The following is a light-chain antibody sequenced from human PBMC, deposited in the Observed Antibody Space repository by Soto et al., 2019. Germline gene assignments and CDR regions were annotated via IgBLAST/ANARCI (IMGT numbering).Light chain of an antibody. V-gene: IGKV1-5*01. CDR2: DAS. CDR3: QHYNSYSEA. Sequence: DIQMTQSPSTLSASVGDTFTITCRASQSVAGWLAWYQQKPGKAPTLLIYDASALPRGVPSRFSGSGSGTEFTLTISSLQPDDFATYYCQHYNSYSEAFGQGTKVDIK. J-gene: IGKJ1*01. CDR1: QSVAGW.